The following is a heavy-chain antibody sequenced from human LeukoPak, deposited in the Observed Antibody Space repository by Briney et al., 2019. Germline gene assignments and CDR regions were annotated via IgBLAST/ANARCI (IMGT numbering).Heavy chain of an antibody. Sequence: SETLSLTCTVSGGSISSSSYYWGWIRQPPGKGLEWIGSIYYSGSTSYNPSLKSRVTISVDTSKNQFSLKLSSVTAADTAVYYCASSGWYKSLYFDYWGQGTLVTVSS. V-gene: IGHV4-39*01. CDR1: GGSISSSSYY. J-gene: IGHJ4*02. D-gene: IGHD6-19*01. CDR3: ASSGWYKSLYFDY. CDR2: IYYSGST.